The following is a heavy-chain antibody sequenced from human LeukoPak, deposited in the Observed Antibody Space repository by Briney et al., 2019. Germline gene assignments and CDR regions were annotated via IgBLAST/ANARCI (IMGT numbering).Heavy chain of an antibody. Sequence: PGGSLRLSCAASGFTFSSYAMSWVRQAPGKGLEWVSAISGSGGSTYYADSVKGRFTISRDNSKNTLYLQMNSLRAEDTAVYYCASTILGVVPYYYYGMDVWGQGTTVTVSS. CDR1: GFTFSSYA. CDR2: ISGSGGST. V-gene: IGHV3-23*01. J-gene: IGHJ6*02. D-gene: IGHD3-3*01. CDR3: ASTILGVVPYYYYGMDV.